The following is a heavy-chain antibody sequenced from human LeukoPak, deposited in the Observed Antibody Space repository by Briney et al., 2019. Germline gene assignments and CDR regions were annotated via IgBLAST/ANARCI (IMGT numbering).Heavy chain of an antibody. J-gene: IGHJ4*02. CDR3: ARVYSLVRQYFDY. CDR2: MYHSGIT. V-gene: IGHV4-38-2*02. Sequence: SETLSLTCTVSGYSIRSGYYWGWIRQPPGKGLEWIGTMYHSGITYYNPSLKGRVTISVDTSKNQFSLKLSSVTAADTAVYYCARVYSLVRQYFDYWGQGTLVTVSS. CDR1: GYSIRSGYY. D-gene: IGHD2-21*01.